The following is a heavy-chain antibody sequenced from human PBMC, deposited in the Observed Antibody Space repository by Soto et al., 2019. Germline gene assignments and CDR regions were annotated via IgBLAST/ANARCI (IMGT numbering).Heavy chain of an antibody. CDR1: GFTFSSYW. CDR3: ARVAYCTNGVCPYYYYYYYMDV. D-gene: IGHD2-8*01. V-gene: IGHV3-74*01. Sequence: GGSLRLSCAASGFTFSSYWMHWVRQAPGKGLVWVSRINSDGSSTSYADSVKGRFTISRDNAKNTLYLQMNSLRAEDTAVYYCARVAYCTNGVCPYYYYYYYMDVWGKGTTVTVSS. CDR2: INSDGSST. J-gene: IGHJ6*03.